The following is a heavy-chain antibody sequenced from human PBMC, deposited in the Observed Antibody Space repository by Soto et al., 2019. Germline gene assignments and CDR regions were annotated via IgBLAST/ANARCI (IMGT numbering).Heavy chain of an antibody. D-gene: IGHD2-21*01. J-gene: IGHJ4*02. CDR1: GFTFSSYG. V-gene: IGHV3-33*01. CDR3: ARDSRLLQLQGLDY. Sequence: QVQLVESGGGVVQPGRSLRLSCAASGFTFSSYGMHWVRQAPGKGLEWVAVIWYDGSNKYYADSVKGRFTISRDNSKNTLYLQMNSLRAADTAVYYGARDSRLLQLQGLDYWGQGTLVTVSS. CDR2: IWYDGSNK.